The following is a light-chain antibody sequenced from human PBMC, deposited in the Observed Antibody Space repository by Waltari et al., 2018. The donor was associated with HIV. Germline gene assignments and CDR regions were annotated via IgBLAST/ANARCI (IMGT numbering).Light chain of an antibody. CDR2: LGS. V-gene: IGKV2-28*01. Sequence: DIVMTQSLLSLSVTPGEPASISCRSSQSLLHSNGYNDLDWYLQKPGQSPQVLIYLGSNRASGVPDRFSGSGSGTDFILKISRVEAEDVGVYYCMQALQTPSITFGQGTRLEIK. CDR3: MQALQTPSIT. CDR1: QSLLHSNGYND. J-gene: IGKJ5*01.